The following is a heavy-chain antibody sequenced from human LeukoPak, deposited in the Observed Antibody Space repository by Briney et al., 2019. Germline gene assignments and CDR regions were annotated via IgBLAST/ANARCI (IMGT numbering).Heavy chain of an antibody. CDR2: INPNSGDT. V-gene: IGHV1-2*02. D-gene: IGHD2-15*01. J-gene: IGHJ3*02. Sequence: ASVKVSCKASGYTFTGNYIHWVRQAPGQGLEWMGWINPNSGDTSHAQKFQGRVTMTGDTSINTAYMELSRLRSDDTAVYYCARATLAVASTLDAFDIWGQGTKVTVSS. CDR3: ARATLAVASTLDAFDI. CDR1: GYTFTGNY.